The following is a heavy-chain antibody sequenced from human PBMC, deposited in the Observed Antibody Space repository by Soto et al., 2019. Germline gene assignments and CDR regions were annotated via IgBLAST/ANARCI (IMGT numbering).Heavy chain of an antibody. V-gene: IGHV3-23*01. Sequence: EVQLLESGGGLVQPGGSLRLSCGASGFTFSSHAMTWVRQAPGKGLEWVSAISGSGDSTYYADSVKGRFTISRDNTKNTMLLKLNGLGAEDTDVSYGAQGRGLVSPHYWGQGTLVTVSS. CDR2: ISGSGDST. CDR3: AQGRGLVSPHY. J-gene: IGHJ4*02. CDR1: GFTFSSHA. D-gene: IGHD6-13*01.